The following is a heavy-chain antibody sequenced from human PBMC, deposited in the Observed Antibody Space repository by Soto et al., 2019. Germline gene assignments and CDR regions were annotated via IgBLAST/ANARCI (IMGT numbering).Heavy chain of an antibody. CDR3: ARDLTYYDSSGYLAYLDY. V-gene: IGHV1-46*01. CDR2: INPSSGSA. D-gene: IGHD3-22*01. Sequence: ASVKVSCKASGYTFTTYYIHWVRQAPGQGLEWMGIINPSSGSAGYAQKFQVRVTMTTDTSTSTAYMELRSLRSDDTAVYYCARDLTYYDSSGYLAYLDYWGQGTLVTSPQ. CDR1: GYTFTTYY. J-gene: IGHJ4*02.